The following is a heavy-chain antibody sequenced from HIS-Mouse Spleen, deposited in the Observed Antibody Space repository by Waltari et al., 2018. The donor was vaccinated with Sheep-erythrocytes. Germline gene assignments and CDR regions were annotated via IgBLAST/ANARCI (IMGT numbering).Heavy chain of an antibody. J-gene: IGHJ6*02. Sequence: FTIPRDNSKNTLYLQMNSLRAEDTAVYYCARVTSPSFYYYYDGMDVWGQGTTVTVSS. CDR3: ARVTSPSFYYYYDGMDV. V-gene: IGHV3-30*01.